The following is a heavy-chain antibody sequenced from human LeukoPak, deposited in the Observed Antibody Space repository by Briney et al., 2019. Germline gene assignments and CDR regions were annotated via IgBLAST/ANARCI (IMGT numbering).Heavy chain of an antibody. V-gene: IGHV3-23*01. Sequence: HPGGSLGLSCAVSGITLSNYGMSWVRQAPGKGLEWVAGISDSGGRTNYADSVKGRFTISRDNPKNTLYLQMNSLRAEDTAVYFCAKRGVVIRVILVGFHKEAYYFDSWGQGALVTVSS. CDR1: GITLSNYG. D-gene: IGHD3-22*01. J-gene: IGHJ4*02. CDR2: ISDSGGRT. CDR3: AKRGVVIRVILVGFHKEAYYFDS.